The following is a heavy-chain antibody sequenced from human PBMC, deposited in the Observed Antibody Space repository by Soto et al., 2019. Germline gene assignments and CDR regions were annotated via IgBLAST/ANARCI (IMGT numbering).Heavy chain of an antibody. J-gene: IGHJ2*01. D-gene: IGHD3-10*01. CDR1: GGTFSSYT. CDR2: IIPILGIA. V-gene: IGHV1-69*02. Sequence: QVQLVQSGAEVKKPGSSVKVSCKASGGTFSSYTISWVRQAPGQGLEWMGRIIPILGIANYAQKFQGRVTITADNSTSTAYMELSSLSSEDTAVYYCARGEGYWYFDLWGRGTLVTVSS. CDR3: ARGEGYWYFDL.